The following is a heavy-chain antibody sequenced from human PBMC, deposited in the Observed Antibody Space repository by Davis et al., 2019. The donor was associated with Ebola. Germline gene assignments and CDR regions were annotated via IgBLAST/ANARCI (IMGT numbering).Heavy chain of an antibody. J-gene: IGHJ5*02. Sequence: PGGSLRLSCAASGFTFSSYAMHWVRQAPGKGLEWVGKIKYDGSDKYYVDSVKGRFTISRDNAENSLYLQMNSLTVEDTAIYYCAKDSGWQMSPWGQGTLVIVSS. CDR1: GFTFSSYA. V-gene: IGHV3-7*01. CDR2: IKYDGSDK. CDR3: AKDSGWQMSP. D-gene: IGHD6-19*01.